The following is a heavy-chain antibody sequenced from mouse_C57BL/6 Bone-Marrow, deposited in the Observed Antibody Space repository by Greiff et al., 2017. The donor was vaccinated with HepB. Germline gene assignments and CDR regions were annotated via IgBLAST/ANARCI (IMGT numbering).Heavy chain of an antibody. J-gene: IGHJ2*01. CDR2: IYPRSGNT. CDR3: ATGTNYFDY. V-gene: IGHV1-81*01. D-gene: IGHD4-1*01. CDR1: GYTFTSYG. Sequence: VKLMESGAELARPGASVKLSCKASGYTFTSYGISWVKQRTGQGLEWIGEIYPRSGNTYYNEKFKGKATLTADKSSSTAYMELRSLTSEDSAVYFCATGTNYFDYWGQGTTLTVSS.